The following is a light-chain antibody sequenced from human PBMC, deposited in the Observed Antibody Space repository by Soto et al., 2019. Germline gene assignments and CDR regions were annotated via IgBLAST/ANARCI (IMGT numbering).Light chain of an antibody. J-gene: IGKJ5*01. Sequence: DLQMTQSPSTLSASVGGRVTITCRASQSISSWLAWYQQKQGRAPKLLIYDSSSLESGVPSRFSANESGTELRITVRTMQPDDGETYYGQQYDSFSVTFGQGTRLEIK. V-gene: IGKV1-5*01. CDR3: QQYDSFSVT. CDR2: DSS. CDR1: QSISSW.